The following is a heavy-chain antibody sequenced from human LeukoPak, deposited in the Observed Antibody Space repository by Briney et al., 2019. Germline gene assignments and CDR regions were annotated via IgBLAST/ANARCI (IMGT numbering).Heavy chain of an antibody. CDR2: ISAHNGDT. D-gene: IGHD2-15*01. CDR1: GYTFTSYG. CDR3: ARACGRSGLIVVVVAAIDRFDP. Sequence: ASVKVSCKASGYTFTSYGISWVRQAPGQGLEWMGWISAHNGDTNYAQKFQGRVSMTTDTSTSTAYMELRSLRSDDTAVYYCARACGRSGLIVVVVAAIDRFDPWGQGTLVTVSS. V-gene: IGHV1-18*01. J-gene: IGHJ5*02.